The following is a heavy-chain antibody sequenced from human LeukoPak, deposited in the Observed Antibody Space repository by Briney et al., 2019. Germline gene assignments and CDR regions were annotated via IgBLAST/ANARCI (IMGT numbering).Heavy chain of an antibody. CDR1: GYSFTDYW. J-gene: IGHJ4*02. V-gene: IGHV5-51*01. Sequence: GESLKISCQSSGYSFTDYWIVWVRQVPGKGLEWMGIISPLHSDSRYSPSFQGQVTISADRSISTAYLQWSSLKASDTAMYYCARGRYCSSTGCSHFDYWGQGTLVTVSS. CDR2: ISPLHSDS. D-gene: IGHD2-2*01. CDR3: ARGRYCSSTGCSHFDY.